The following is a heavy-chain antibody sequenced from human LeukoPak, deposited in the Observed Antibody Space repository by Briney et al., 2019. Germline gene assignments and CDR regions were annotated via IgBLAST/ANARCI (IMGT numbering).Heavy chain of an antibody. D-gene: IGHD1-26*01. J-gene: IGHJ4*02. CDR3: ARDLLARGSYYSY. CDR2: ISYDGSNK. Sequence: GGSLRLSCAASGFTFSSYSMNWVRQAPGKGLEWVAVISYDGSNKYYADSVKGRFTISRDNSKNTLYLQMNSLRAEDTAVYYCARDLLARGSYYSYWGQGTLVTVSS. CDR1: GFTFSSYS. V-gene: IGHV3-30*03.